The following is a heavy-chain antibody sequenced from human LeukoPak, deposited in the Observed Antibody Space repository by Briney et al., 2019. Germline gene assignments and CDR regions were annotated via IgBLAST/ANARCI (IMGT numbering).Heavy chain of an antibody. Sequence: ASVKVSCKASGYTFTSYGISWVRQAPGQGLEWMGWISAYNGNTNYAQKLQGRVTMTTDTSTSTAYMELRSLRSDDTAVYYCAKKIEMATIRDKLCAFDIWGQGTMVTVSS. CDR1: GYTFTSYG. CDR2: ISAYNGNT. D-gene: IGHD5-24*01. J-gene: IGHJ3*02. CDR3: AKKIEMATIRDKLCAFDI. V-gene: IGHV1-18*01.